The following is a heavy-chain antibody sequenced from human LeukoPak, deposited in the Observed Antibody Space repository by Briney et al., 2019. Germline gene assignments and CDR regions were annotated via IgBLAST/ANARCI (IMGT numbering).Heavy chain of an antibody. D-gene: IGHD2-2*01. J-gene: IGHJ6*02. CDR2: ISGGGGRT. CDR3: AKSGIGVVPAAPGLARYYGMDV. Sequence: PGGSLRLSCAASGFTFGSYAMSWVRQAPGKGLEWVSAISGGGGRTYYADSVKGRFTISIANSKNTLYLQMTSLRAKDTAVYYCAKSGIGVVPAAPGLARYYGMDVWGQGTTVTVSS. V-gene: IGHV3-23*01. CDR1: GFTFGSYA.